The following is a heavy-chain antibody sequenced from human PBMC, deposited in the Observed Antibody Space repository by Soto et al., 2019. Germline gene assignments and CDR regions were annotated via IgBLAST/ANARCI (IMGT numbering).Heavy chain of an antibody. CDR2: ISAYNGNT. CDR3: XXGGTPIDY. CDR1: GYTFTNFG. D-gene: IGHD3-16*01. J-gene: IGHJ4*02. Sequence: QVQLVQSGAEVKKPGASVKVSCKASGYTFTNFGISWVRQAPGQGLEWMGWISAYNGNTHYAQNFQGRVNMTTATPXXXXXXXXXXXXXXXTXXXXXXXGGTPIDYWGQGTLVTVSS. V-gene: IGHV1-18*01.